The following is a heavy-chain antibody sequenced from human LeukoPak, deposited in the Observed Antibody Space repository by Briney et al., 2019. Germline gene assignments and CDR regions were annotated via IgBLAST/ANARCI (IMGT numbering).Heavy chain of an antibody. Sequence: ASVKVSCKASGYAFHYYGITWVRQAPGQGLEWVGWISLNNGNTHYTKYAQKFQGRVTLTADTSTATAYMELRGLRSDDTAVYYCQRVTIFGVVIDFDYWGQGTLVAVSS. CDR1: GYAFHYYG. J-gene: IGHJ4*02. V-gene: IGHV1-18*01. D-gene: IGHD3-3*01. CDR2: ISLNNGNT. CDR3: QRVTIFGVVIDFDY.